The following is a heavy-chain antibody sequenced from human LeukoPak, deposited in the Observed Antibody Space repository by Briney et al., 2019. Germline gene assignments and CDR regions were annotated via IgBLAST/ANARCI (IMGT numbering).Heavy chain of an antibody. V-gene: IGHV4-34*01. CDR3: ASLWTTVTMYYYYYGMDV. CDR1: GGSFSGYY. Sequence: SETLSLTCAVYGGSFSGYYWSWIRQPPGKGLEWIGEINHSGSTNYNPSLKSRVTISVDTSKNQFSLKLSSVTAADTAVYYCASLWTTVTMYYYYYGMDVWGQGTTVTVSS. CDR2: INHSGST. D-gene: IGHD4-17*01. J-gene: IGHJ6*02.